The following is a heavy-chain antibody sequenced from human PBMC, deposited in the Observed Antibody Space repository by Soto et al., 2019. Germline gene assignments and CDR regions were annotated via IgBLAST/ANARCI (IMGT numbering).Heavy chain of an antibody. D-gene: IGHD6-19*01. CDR3: ARDRNGGWFHMDV. CDR1: GFPFWHYG. CDR2: IWSDGNKE. Sequence: QVQLVASGGGVVQPGRSLRLSCVGSGFPFWHYGMHWVRQAPGKRLEWVAVIWSDGNKESYADSVKGRFAISRDNSKDTLYIEMNCLRVEDTAVYFCARDRNGGWFHMDVWGQGTSVSVSS. V-gene: IGHV3-33*01. J-gene: IGHJ6*02.